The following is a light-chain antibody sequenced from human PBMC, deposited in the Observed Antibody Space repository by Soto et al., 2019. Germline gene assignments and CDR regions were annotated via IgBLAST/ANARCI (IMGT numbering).Light chain of an antibody. CDR1: QGISSY. CDR2: AAS. V-gene: IGKV1-9*01. CDR3: QQLNSYPYT. J-gene: IGKJ2*01. Sequence: DIQLTQSPSFLSASVGDRVTITCRASQGISSYLAWYQQKPGKAPKLLIYAASTLQSGVPSRCSGSGSGTEFPLTISSLQHEDFATYCCQQLNSYPYTFGQGTKLEIK.